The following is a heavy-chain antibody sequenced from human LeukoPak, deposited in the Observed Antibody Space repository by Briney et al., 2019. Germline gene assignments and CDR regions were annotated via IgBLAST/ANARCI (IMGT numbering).Heavy chain of an antibody. CDR3: AKRDHQSKYFDY. J-gene: IGHJ4*02. D-gene: IGHD5/OR15-5a*01. CDR1: GFTFSSYA. Sequence: PGGSLRLSCAASGFTFSSYAMSWVRQAPGKGLEWVSAISGSGGSTYYADSVKGRFTISRDNSKNTLYLQMSSLRAEDTAVYYCAKRDHQSKYFDYWGQGTLVTVSS. V-gene: IGHV3-23*01. CDR2: ISGSGGST.